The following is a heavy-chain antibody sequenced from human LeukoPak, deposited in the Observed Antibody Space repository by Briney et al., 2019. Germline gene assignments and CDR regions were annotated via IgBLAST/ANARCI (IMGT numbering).Heavy chain of an antibody. CDR2: IKQDGSGK. V-gene: IGHV3-7*01. J-gene: IGHJ5*02. Sequence: GGSLRLSCAASGFTFSSYWMSWVRQAPGKGLEWVANIKQDGSGKYYVDPVKGRFTISRDNAKNSPYLQMNSLRAEDTAVYYCARDVLRYFDWLSVGNWFDPWGQGTLVTVSS. CDR1: GFTFSSYW. CDR3: ARDVLRYFDWLSVGNWFDP. D-gene: IGHD3-9*01.